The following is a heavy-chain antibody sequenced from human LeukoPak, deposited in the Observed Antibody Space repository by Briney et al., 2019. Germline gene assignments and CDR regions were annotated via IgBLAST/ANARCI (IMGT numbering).Heavy chain of an antibody. D-gene: IGHD6-13*01. V-gene: IGHV3-74*01. CDR1: GFTFSSYW. Sequence: PGGPLRLSCAASGFTFSSYWMHGVRQAPGKGLVWVSRINSDGRRKRYEDSVKGRFTISRDNAKNTLYLQINSLRAEDTAVYYCTRVAAAGDLFWFDSWGQGTLVTVSS. J-gene: IGHJ5*01. CDR2: INSDGRRK. CDR3: TRVAAAGDLFWFDS.